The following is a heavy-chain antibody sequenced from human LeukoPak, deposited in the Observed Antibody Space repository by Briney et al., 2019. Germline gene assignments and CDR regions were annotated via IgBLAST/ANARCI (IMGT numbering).Heavy chain of an antibody. CDR1: GGSFSGYY. J-gene: IGHJ4*02. CDR2: INHSGST. D-gene: IGHD3-16*01. CDR3: ARLWGGVTTFDY. Sequence: PSETLSLTCAVYGGSFSGYYWSWIRQPPGKGLEWIGEINHSGSTNYNPSLKSRVTISVDTSKNQFSLKLGSVTAADTAVYYCARLWGGVTTFDYWGQGTLVTVSS. V-gene: IGHV4-34*01.